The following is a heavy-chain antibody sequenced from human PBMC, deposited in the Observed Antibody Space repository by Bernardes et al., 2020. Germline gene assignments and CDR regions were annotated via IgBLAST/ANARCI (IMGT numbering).Heavy chain of an antibody. J-gene: IGHJ3*02. CDR3: ARDSSYSDYVQAFEI. D-gene: IGHD5-12*01. CDR2: TSLFGDNA. V-gene: IGHV3-23*01. CDR1: GFTFSNYA. Sequence: GGPLRLSCAASGFTFSNYALTWVRQAPGKGLEWVSSTSLFGDNAHYADSVKGRFTISRENSKNTIYLQMNSVRAEDTAVYYCARDSSYSDYVQAFEIWGQGTLVSVSS.